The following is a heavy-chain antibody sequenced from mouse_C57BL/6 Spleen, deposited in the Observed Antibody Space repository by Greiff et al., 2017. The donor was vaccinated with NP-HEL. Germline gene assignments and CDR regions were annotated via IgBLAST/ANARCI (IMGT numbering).Heavy chain of an antibody. CDR3: ARFSSGFAY. Sequence: EVKLMESGPELVKPGASVKISCKASGYSFTGYYMNWVKQSPEKSLEWIGEINPSTGGTTYNQKFKAKATLTVDKSSSTAYMQLKSLTSEDSAVYYCARFSSGFAYWGQGTLVTVSA. V-gene: IGHV1-42*01. J-gene: IGHJ3*01. CDR2: INPSTGGT. D-gene: IGHD3-2*02. CDR1: GYSFTGYY.